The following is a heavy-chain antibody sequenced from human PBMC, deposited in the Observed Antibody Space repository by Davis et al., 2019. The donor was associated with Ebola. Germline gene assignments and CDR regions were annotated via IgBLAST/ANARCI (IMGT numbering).Heavy chain of an antibody. V-gene: IGHV4-31*03. CDR1: GGSISSGGYY. CDR2: IYYSGST. Sequence: SETLSLTCTVSGGSISSGGYYWSWIRQHPGKGLEWIGYIYYSGSTYYNPSLKSRVTISVDTSKNQFSLKLSSVTAADTAVYYCARDRGYISRDDIFYYYYMDVWGKGTTVTVSS. D-gene: IGHD3-9*01. J-gene: IGHJ6*03. CDR3: ARDRGYISRDDIFYYYYMDV.